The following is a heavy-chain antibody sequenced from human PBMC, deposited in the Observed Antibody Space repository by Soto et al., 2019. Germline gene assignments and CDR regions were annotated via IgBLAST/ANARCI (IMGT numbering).Heavy chain of an antibody. J-gene: IGHJ4*02. CDR3: ARVIVVVPAAMGYYFDY. Sequence: ASVKVACKASGYTFTSYGISWVRQAPGQGLEWMGWISAYNGNTNYAQKLQGRVTMTTDTSTSTAYMELRSLRSDDTAVYYCARVIVVVPAAMGYYFDYWGQGTLVTVSS. D-gene: IGHD2-2*01. V-gene: IGHV1-18*01. CDR1: GYTFTSYG. CDR2: ISAYNGNT.